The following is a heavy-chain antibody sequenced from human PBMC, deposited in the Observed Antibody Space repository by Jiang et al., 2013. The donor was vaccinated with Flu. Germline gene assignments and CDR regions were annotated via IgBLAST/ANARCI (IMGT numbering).Heavy chain of an antibody. J-gene: IGHJ4*02. CDR3: TKEGNISGYYPY. V-gene: IGHV3-74*01. CDR2: INGAGSSL. Sequence: VQLVESGGGLVQPGGSLRLSCAASGFTFKTDWMHWVRQAPGKGLVWVSRINGAGSSLNYADFVKGRFTISRDNAKNTLYLQMDSLTAEDTAVYYCTKEGNISGYYPYWGQGTLVTVSS. CDR1: GFTFKTDW. D-gene: IGHD3-22*01.